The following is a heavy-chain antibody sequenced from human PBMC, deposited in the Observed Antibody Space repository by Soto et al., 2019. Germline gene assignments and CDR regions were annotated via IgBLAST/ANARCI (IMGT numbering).Heavy chain of an antibody. D-gene: IGHD4-17*01. J-gene: IGHJ5*02. CDR3: ARLGRTTVPSELMFDP. CDR1: GGSISSYY. CDR2: IYYSGST. V-gene: IGHV4-59*08. Sequence: SETLSLTCTVSGGSISSYYWSWIRQPPGKGLEWIGYIYYSGSTNYNPSLKSRVTISVDTSKNQFSLKLSSVTAADTAVYYCARLGRTTVPSELMFDPWGQGTLVTVSS.